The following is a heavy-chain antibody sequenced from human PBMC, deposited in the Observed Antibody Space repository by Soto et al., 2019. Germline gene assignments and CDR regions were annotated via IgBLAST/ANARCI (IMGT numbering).Heavy chain of an antibody. J-gene: IGHJ4*02. D-gene: IGHD2-8*01. CDR1: GYTFTSYY. CDR2: INPSGGST. V-gene: IGHV1-46*01. Sequence: QVQLVQSGAEVKKPGASVKISCKASGYTFTSYYMHWVRQAPGQGLEWMGIINPSGGSTNDAQKHQGRLAMTRDTSTSTVYMGLNSLRSEDTAVYHCARPPYPGCINAVCYPLDYWGQGTLVTVSS. CDR3: ARPPYPGCINAVCYPLDY.